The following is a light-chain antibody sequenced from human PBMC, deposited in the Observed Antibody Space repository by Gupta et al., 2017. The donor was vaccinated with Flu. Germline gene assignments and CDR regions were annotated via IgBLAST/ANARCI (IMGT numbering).Light chain of an antibody. J-gene: IGLJ1*01. CDR1: SSNIGNNY. CDR2: DNN. Sequence: QSVLTPPPSVSAAPGQKVTISCSGSSSNIGNNYVSWYQQLPGTAPKLLIYDNNKRPSGIPDRFSGSKSGTAATLGITGLQTGDEADYYCGTWDSSLSAVFGTGTKVTVL. CDR3: GTWDSSLSAV. V-gene: IGLV1-51*01.